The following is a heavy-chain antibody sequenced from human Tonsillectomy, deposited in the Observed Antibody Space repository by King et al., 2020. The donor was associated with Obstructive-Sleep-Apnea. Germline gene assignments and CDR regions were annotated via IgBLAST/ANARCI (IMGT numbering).Heavy chain of an antibody. Sequence: VQLVESGGGLVQPGGSLRLSCAASGFTFSSYWMHWVRQGPGRGLVWVSRINSDESSTSYAEAVRGGFTISRDNAKNTLDLQRNSLRAEDTAVYYCARDPGYFDYWGQGTLVTVSS. CDR1: GFTFSSYW. V-gene: IGHV3-74*01. J-gene: IGHJ4*02. CDR3: ARDPGYFDY. CDR2: INSDESST.